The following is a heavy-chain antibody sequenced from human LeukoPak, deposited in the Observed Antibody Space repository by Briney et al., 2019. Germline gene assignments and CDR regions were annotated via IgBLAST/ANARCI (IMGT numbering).Heavy chain of an antibody. D-gene: IGHD5-18*01. CDR2: ISSNGGST. V-gene: IGHV3-64*01. CDR3: ARGTAMVIN. Sequence: GSLRLSCAASGFTFSSYAMHWVRQAPGKGLEYVSAISSNGGSTYYANSVKGRFTISRDNSKNTLYLQMGSLRAEDMAVYYCARGTAMVINWGQGTLVTVSS. CDR1: GFTFSSYA. J-gene: IGHJ4*02.